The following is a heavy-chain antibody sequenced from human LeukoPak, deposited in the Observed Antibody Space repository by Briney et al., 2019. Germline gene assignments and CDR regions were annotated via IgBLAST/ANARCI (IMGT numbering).Heavy chain of an antibody. Sequence: ASVKASCKASGYTFTGYYMFWVRQAPGQGLEWMGWINPNTGATKYAQNFQGRVTLTRDTSIRTTFMELSSLRSDDTAFYYRARDERFCNGDNHYPDLGYWGQGTLVTVSS. D-gene: IGHD2-15*01. V-gene: IGHV1-2*02. CDR2: INPNTGAT. J-gene: IGHJ4*02. CDR1: GYTFTGYY. CDR3: ARDERFCNGDNHYPDLGY.